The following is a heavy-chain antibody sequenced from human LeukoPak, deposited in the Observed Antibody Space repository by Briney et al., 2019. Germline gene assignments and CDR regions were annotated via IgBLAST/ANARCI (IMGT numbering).Heavy chain of an antibody. J-gene: IGHJ3*02. D-gene: IGHD3-22*01. CDR3: ARAASGYTFTNVFDI. Sequence: SETLSLTCTVSGGSISSYYWGWIRQPPGKGLEWIGYIYYSGSTNYNPSLKSRVTISVDTSKNQFSLKLSSVTAADTAVYFCARAASGYTFTNVFDIWGQGTRDTVSS. CDR2: IYYSGST. CDR1: GGSISSYY. V-gene: IGHV4-59*01.